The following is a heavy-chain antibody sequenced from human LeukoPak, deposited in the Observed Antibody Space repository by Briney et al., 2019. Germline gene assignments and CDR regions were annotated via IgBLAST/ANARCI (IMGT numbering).Heavy chain of an antibody. V-gene: IGHV4-34*01. D-gene: IGHD3-10*01. CDR3: ARRGPRLLWFGELPQGFDY. Sequence: NSSETLSLTCAVYGGSFSGYYWSWIRQPPGKGLEWIGEINHSGSTNYNPSLKSRVTISVDTSKNQFSLKLSSVTAADTAVYYCARRGPRLLWFGELPQGFDYWGQGTLVTVSS. J-gene: IGHJ4*02. CDR2: INHSGST. CDR1: GGSFSGYY.